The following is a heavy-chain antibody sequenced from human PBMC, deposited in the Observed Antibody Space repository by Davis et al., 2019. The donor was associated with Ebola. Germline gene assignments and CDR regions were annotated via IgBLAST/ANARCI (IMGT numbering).Heavy chain of an antibody. J-gene: IGHJ6*02. CDR3: ASGVRPRGDGIAVAGKPKYYYYYYGMDV. V-gene: IGHV3-33*08. Sequence: GGSLRLSCAASGFTFSNYYMHWVRQAPGKGLEWVAVIWYDGSYKYYVDSAKDRFTISRDNSKNTLYLQMNSLRAEDTAVYYCASGVRPRGDGIAVAGKPKYYYYYYGMDVWGQGTTVTVAS. CDR1: GFTFSNYY. CDR2: IWYDGSYK. D-gene: IGHD6-19*01.